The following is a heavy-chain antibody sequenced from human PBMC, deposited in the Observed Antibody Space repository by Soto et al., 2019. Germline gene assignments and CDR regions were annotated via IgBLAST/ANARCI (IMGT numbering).Heavy chain of an antibody. CDR2: IRSKANSYAT. D-gene: IGHD6-13*01. Sequence: EVQLVESGGGLVQPGGSLKLSCAASGFTFSGSAMHWVRQASGKGLEWVGRIRSKANSYATAFAASVKGRFTISRDDSKNTAYLQMTSLKTEDTAVYYCTRPSASTAAGPSYYYYCMDVWGKGTTVTVSS. CDR3: TRPSASTAAGPSYYYYCMDV. V-gene: IGHV3-73*01. CDR1: GFTFSGSA. J-gene: IGHJ6*03.